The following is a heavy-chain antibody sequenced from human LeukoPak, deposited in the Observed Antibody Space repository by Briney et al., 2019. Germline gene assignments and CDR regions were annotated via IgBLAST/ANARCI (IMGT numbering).Heavy chain of an antibody. V-gene: IGHV3-49*04. CDR1: GFTFGDYA. D-gene: IGHD1-1*01. CDR3: TSGLWTY. Sequence: GGSLRLSCTASGFTFGDYAMSWVCQAPGKGLEWVGFVRSNTYGGTTQYAASVKGRFTVSRDDSKSIAYLQMNSLKTEDTAVYYCTSGLWTYWGQGTLVTVSS. J-gene: IGHJ4*02. CDR2: VRSNTYGGTT.